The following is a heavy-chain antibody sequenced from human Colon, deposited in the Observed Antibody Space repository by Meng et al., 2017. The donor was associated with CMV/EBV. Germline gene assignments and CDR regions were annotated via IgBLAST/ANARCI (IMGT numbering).Heavy chain of an antibody. J-gene: IGHJ4*02. CDR2: ISGSGGST. CDR3: AKERDYGHYFDY. V-gene: IGHV3-23*01. CDR1: GFTVSSND. Sequence: GESLKISCAGSGFTVSSNDMSWVRQAPGKGPEWVSGISGSGGSTYYADSVKGRFTISRDNSKNTLYLQMNSLRAEDTAVYYCAKERDYGHYFDYWGQGTLGT. D-gene: IGHD4-17*01.